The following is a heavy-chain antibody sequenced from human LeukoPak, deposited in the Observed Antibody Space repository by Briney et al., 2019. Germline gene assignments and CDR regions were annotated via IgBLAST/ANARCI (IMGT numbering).Heavy chain of an antibody. D-gene: IGHD5-18*01. CDR1: GFTFSDYA. CDR2: ISGSGDST. Sequence: GGSLSLSCAASGFTFSDYAMSWVRQAPGKGLEWVSTISGSGDSTNYAASVKGRFTISRDSSKNTLYLQMSSLRAEDTAVFYCATVLGYTYGYTYWYFNLWGRGTLVTVSS. J-gene: IGHJ2*01. V-gene: IGHV3-23*01. CDR3: ATVLGYTYGYTYWYFNL.